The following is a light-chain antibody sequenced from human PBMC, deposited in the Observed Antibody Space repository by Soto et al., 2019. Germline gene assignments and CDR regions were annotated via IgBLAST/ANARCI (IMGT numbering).Light chain of an antibody. CDR1: SSDVGGYNY. J-gene: IGLJ1*01. V-gene: IGLV2-14*01. CDR2: EVS. Sequence: QSALTQPASVSGSPGQSITISCTGTSSDVGGYNYVSWYQQHPGKAPKLMISEVSNRPSGVSNRLSGSKSGNTASLTISGLQAEDEADYYCSSYTSSSTYVFGTGTKLTVL. CDR3: SSYTSSSTYV.